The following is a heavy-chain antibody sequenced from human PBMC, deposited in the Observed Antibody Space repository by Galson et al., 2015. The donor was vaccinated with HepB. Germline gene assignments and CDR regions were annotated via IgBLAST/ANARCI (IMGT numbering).Heavy chain of an antibody. CDR1: GFTFSSYW. D-gene: IGHD2-15*01. CDR2: INSDGSST. Sequence: SLRLSCAASGFTFSSYWMHWVRHAPGKGLVWVSRINSDGSSTSYADSVKGRFTISRDNAKNTLYLQMNSLRAEDTAVYYCARVVAATKGSGAFDIWAQGTMVTVSS. V-gene: IGHV3-74*01. J-gene: IGHJ3*02. CDR3: ARVVAATKGSGAFDI.